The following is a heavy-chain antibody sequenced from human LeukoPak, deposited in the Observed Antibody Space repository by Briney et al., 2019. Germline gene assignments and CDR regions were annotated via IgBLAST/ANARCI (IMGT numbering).Heavy chain of an antibody. J-gene: IGHJ4*02. CDR3: ASRKDNYYDSSGYYPPFDY. D-gene: IGHD3-22*01. CDR2: IIPIFGTA. V-gene: IGHV1-69*01. Sequence: SVKVPCKASGGTFSSYAISWVRQAPGQGLEWMGGIIPIFGTANYAQKFQGRVTITADESTSTAYMELSSLRSEDTAVYYCASRKDNYYDSSGYYPPFDYWGQGTLVTVSS. CDR1: GGTFSSYA.